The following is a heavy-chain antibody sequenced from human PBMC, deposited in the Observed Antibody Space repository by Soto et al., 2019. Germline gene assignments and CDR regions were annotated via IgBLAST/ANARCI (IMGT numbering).Heavy chain of an antibody. CDR3: AKDPNGYDEYAWYFGL. D-gene: IGHD3-3*01. J-gene: IGHJ2*01. CDR1: GFTFSRDG. CDR2: ISDDGSKE. V-gene: IGHV3-30*18. Sequence: QGQLMESGGGVVHPGKSLRLSCAASGFTFSRDGMHWVRQAPGKGPEWVAVISDDGSKEWYAESVKGRFTISRDNSENTLHLQMDIVRPEDTAVYYCAKDPNGYDEYAWYFGLWGRGTLVTVSS.